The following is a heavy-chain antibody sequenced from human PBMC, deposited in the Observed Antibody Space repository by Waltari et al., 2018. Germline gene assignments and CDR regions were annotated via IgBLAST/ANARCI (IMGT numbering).Heavy chain of an antibody. CDR1: AFPFSKYW. CDR3: ARVPLPWYLDY. CDR2: INQDGNGL. J-gene: IGHJ4*02. V-gene: IGHV3-7*01. Sequence: EVQVVESGGGLVQPGRSLRLSCAASAFPFSKYWMTWVRRAPGKGLEWVANINQDGNGLHYVDSMRGRFTISRDNAKNSMFLQMNSLRAEDTAVYYCARVPLPWYLDYWGQGTLVTVSS.